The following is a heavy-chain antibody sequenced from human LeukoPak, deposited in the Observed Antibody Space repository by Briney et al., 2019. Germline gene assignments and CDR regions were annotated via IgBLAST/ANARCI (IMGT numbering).Heavy chain of an antibody. Sequence: SETLSLTCTVSGGSISSYYWSWIRQPPGKGLEWIGYIYHSGSTYYNPSLKSRVTISVDRSKNQFSLKLSSVTAADTAVYYCARDSGATIFGVVNAFDIWGQGTMVTVSS. CDR2: IYHSGST. V-gene: IGHV4-59*12. CDR1: GGSISSYY. J-gene: IGHJ3*02. D-gene: IGHD3-3*01. CDR3: ARDSGATIFGVVNAFDI.